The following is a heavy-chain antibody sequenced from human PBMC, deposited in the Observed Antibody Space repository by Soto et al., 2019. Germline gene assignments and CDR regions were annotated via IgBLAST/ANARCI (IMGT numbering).Heavy chain of an antibody. V-gene: IGHV4-31*03. J-gene: IGHJ4*02. D-gene: IGHD2-21*02. CDR3: ARDRGGACYFDY. Sequence: QVHLQESGPGLVKPSQTLSLTCRVSGASISSHTSYWSWIRQHPGKGLEWIGYIYYSGTTYYNPSLKSRVTISLDTSKNQFSLNLSSVTDADTAVYYCARDRGGACYFDYWGQGTLVTISS. CDR1: GASISSHTSY. CDR2: IYYSGTT.